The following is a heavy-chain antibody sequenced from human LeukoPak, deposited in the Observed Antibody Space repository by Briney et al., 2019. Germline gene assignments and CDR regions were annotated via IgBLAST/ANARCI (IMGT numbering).Heavy chain of an antibody. D-gene: IGHD6-6*01. Sequence: GGSLRLSCAASGFTFSSYSMNWVRQAPGKGLEWVSSISSSSSYIYYADSVKGRFTISRDNAKNSLYLQMNSLRAEDTAVYYCARGSSSSSNYYYYYMDVWSKGTTVTVSS. CDR2: ISSSSSYI. CDR3: ARGSSSSSNYYYYYMDV. J-gene: IGHJ6*03. CDR1: GFTFSSYS. V-gene: IGHV3-21*01.